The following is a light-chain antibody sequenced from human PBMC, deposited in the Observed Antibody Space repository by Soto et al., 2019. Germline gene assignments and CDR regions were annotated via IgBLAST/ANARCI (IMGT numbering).Light chain of an antibody. J-gene: IGKJ1*01. CDR1: QSISTW. CDR3: QHSWT. Sequence: DIQMTQSPPFLSASVGDIVTIICRASQSISTWLAWYQLKPGKAPKLLIYDASTLEGGVPSRFSGIGSGTEFTLTISGLQPDDFATYYCQHSWTFGQGTKVDIK. V-gene: IGKV1-5*02. CDR2: DAS.